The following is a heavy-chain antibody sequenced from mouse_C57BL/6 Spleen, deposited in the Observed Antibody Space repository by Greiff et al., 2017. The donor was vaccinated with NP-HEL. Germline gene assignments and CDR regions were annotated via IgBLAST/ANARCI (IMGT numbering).Heavy chain of an antibody. Sequence: LVKPGASVKISCKVSGYTFTDHTIHWMKQRPEQGLEWIGYIYPRDGSTKYNEKFKGKATLTADKSSSTAYMQLNSLTSEDAAVYFCARSIAAVGANWYFDVWGTGTTVTVSS. CDR3: ARSIAAVGANWYFDV. D-gene: IGHD1-1*01. CDR1: GYTFTDHT. V-gene: IGHV1-78*01. CDR2: IYPRDGST. J-gene: IGHJ1*03.